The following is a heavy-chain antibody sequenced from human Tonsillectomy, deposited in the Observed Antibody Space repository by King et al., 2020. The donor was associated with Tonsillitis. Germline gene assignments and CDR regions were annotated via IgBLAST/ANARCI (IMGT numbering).Heavy chain of an antibody. CDR1: GGSISSHY. D-gene: IGHD3-9*01. CDR2: IYDTGST. V-gene: IGHV4-59*11. CDR3: ARDRRLYDTVNYYYMDV. Sequence: QLQESGPGLVKPSETLSLTCTVSGGSISSHYWSWIRQPPGKGLEWIGYIYDTGSTNYNPSLKSRVTISVDTSKNQFSLKLSSVTAADSAVYYCARDRRLYDTVNYYYMDVWGKGTAVTVSS. J-gene: IGHJ6*03.